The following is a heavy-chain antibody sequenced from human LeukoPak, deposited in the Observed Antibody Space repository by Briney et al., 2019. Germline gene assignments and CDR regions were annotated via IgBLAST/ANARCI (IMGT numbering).Heavy chain of an antibody. D-gene: IGHD3-16*01. CDR2: IRTSGDNT. J-gene: IGHJ6*02. Sequence: PGGSLRLSCAASGFTFSNYAMSWVRQAPGRGLEWVSTIRTSGDNTYYADSVKGRFTISRDNAKNSLYLQMSNLRAEDTAVYFCARGGGLDVWGQGATVTVSS. V-gene: IGHV3-23*01. CDR3: ARGGGLDV. CDR1: GFTFSNYA.